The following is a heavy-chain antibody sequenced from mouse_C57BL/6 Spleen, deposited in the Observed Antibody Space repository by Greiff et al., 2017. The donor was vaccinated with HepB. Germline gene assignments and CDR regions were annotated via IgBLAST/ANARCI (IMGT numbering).Heavy chain of an antibody. Sequence: VQLQQSGAELARPGASVKMSCKASGYTFTSYTMHWVKQRPGQGLEWIGYINPSSGYTKYNQKFKDKATLTADKSSSTAYMQLSSLTSEDSAVYYCARSVITTVVLDYWGQGTTLTVSS. CDR2: INPSSGYT. CDR1: GYTFTSYT. D-gene: IGHD1-1*01. J-gene: IGHJ2*01. V-gene: IGHV1-4*01. CDR3: ARSVITTVVLDY.